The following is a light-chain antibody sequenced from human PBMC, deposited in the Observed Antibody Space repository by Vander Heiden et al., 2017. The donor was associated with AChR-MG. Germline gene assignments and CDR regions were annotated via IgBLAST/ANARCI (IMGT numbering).Light chain of an antibody. CDR1: SSNIGNNY. CDR3: GTWDSSLSVRV. J-gene: IGLJ3*02. Sequence: QSVLTQPPSVSAAPGQKVTISCSGSSSNIGNNYVSWYQQLPGTAPKLLIYDNNKRPSGIPDRFSGSKSGTSATLGITGLQTGDEADYYCGTWDSSLSVRVFGGGTKL. V-gene: IGLV1-51*01. CDR2: DNN.